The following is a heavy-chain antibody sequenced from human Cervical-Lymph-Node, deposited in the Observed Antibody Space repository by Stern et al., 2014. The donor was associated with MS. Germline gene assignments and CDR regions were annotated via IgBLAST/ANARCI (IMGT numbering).Heavy chain of an antibody. V-gene: IGHV3-30*01. Sequence: VQLEGSGGGVVQPGRSLRLSCAASGFTSSSYAMHWVRQAPGKGLEWVAVISNDGIDKYYADSVKGRFTISRDISKNTLYLQMNSLRTEDTAVYYCAKEGGNWFDPWGQGTLVTVSS. CDR2: ISNDGIDK. CDR1: GFTSSSYA. J-gene: IGHJ5*02. CDR3: AKEGGNWFDP.